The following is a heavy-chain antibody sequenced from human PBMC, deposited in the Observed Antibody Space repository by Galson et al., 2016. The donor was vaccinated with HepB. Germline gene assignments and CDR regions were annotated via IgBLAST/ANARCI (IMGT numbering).Heavy chain of an antibody. Sequence: SLRLSCAASGFTFSSYAMHWVRQAPGKGLEWVAVISFDGSNNFYADSVKGRFTISRDNSKNTLYLQMSSLRPEDTAAYYCAREAERWNYLDYWGQGALVTVSS. CDR3: AREAERWNYLDY. V-gene: IGHV3-30-3*01. CDR1: GFTFSSYA. CDR2: ISFDGSNN. D-gene: IGHD5-24*01. J-gene: IGHJ4*02.